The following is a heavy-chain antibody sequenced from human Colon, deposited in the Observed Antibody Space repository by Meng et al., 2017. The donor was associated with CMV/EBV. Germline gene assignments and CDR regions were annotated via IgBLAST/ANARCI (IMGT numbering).Heavy chain of an antibody. CDR2: INGDGSST. J-gene: IGHJ6*02. D-gene: IGHD2-2*01. CDR3: ASTGCNNTNCPEDFYYYYGLAV. CDR1: GFIFSRYW. V-gene: IGHV3-74*01. Sequence: GESLKISCAASGFIFSRYWMHWVRQVPGKGLVWVSRINGDGSSTSYADSVKGRFTISRDNAKNTLYLRMNSLRPDDSAVYYCASTGCNNTNCPEDFYYYYGLAVWGQGTTVTVSS.